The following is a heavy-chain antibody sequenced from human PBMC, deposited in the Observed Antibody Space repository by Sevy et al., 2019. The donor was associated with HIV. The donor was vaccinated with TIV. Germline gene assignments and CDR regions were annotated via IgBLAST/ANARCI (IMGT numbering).Heavy chain of an antibody. CDR2: ISGLSNYI. Sequence: GGSLRLSCAASGFTFNSYSINWVRQAPGKGLEWVSYISGLSNYIYYADSLKGRFTISRDNAKDSVYLQMNSLRVEDTALYYCAKGAGQWLGDAFDVWGQGTMVTVSS. CDR1: GFTFNSYS. J-gene: IGHJ3*01. D-gene: IGHD6-19*01. V-gene: IGHV3-21*04. CDR3: AKGAGQWLGDAFDV.